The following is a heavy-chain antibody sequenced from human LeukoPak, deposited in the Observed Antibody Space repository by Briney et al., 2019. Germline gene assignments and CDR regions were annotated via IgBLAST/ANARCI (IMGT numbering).Heavy chain of an antibody. J-gene: IGHJ4*02. V-gene: IGHV3-74*01. Sequence: PGGSLRLSCAASGFTFRSHWMHWVRQAPGKGLVWVSRIKGDESYTNYADSVKGRFTISRDNAKNTLYPQMTSLRAEDTAIYYCVRDGDAYNFDHWGQGTLVTVSS. CDR2: IKGDESYT. CDR3: VRDGDAYNFDH. CDR1: GFTFRSHW. D-gene: IGHD5-24*01.